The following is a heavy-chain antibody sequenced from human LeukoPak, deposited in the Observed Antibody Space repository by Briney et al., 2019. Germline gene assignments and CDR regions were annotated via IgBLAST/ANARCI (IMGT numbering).Heavy chain of an antibody. Sequence: SETLSLTCTVSGGSTRSSSYYWSWIRQPPGKGLEWIGYIYYSGSTNYNPSLKSRVTISVDTSKNQFSLKLSSVTAADTAVYYCARDQLGDAADIWGQGTMVTVSS. D-gene: IGHD3-16*01. V-gene: IGHV4-61*01. CDR1: GGSTRSSSYY. CDR2: IYYSGST. J-gene: IGHJ3*02. CDR3: ARDQLGDAADI.